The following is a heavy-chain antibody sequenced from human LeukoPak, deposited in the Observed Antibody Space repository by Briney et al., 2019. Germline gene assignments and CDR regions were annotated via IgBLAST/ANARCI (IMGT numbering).Heavy chain of an antibody. Sequence: PSETLSLTCTVSGGSISNYYGSWIRQPPGKGLEGIGYIYYTGSTNYNPSLKSRVTISVDTSKNQFSLRLSSVTAADTAVYYCARLKTDYGGNDYYFDYWGQGTLVTVSS. D-gene: IGHD4-23*01. CDR3: ARLKTDYGGNDYYFDY. CDR2: IYYTGST. V-gene: IGHV4-59*08. CDR1: GGSISNYY. J-gene: IGHJ4*02.